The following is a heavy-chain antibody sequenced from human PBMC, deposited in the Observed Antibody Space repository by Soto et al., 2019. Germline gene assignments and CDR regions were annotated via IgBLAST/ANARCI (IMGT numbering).Heavy chain of an antibody. CDR3: TRETTMVTENAFDI. CDR2: INPNSGGT. V-gene: IGHV1-2*04. J-gene: IGHJ3*02. Sequence: ASVKVSCKASGYTFTDYYMHWVRQAPGQGLEWMGWINPNSGGTNYAQKFQGWVTMTRDTSISTAYMDLSRLRSDDTAVYYCTRETTMVTENAFDIWGQGTMVTVSS. CDR1: GYTFTDYY. D-gene: IGHD2-21*02.